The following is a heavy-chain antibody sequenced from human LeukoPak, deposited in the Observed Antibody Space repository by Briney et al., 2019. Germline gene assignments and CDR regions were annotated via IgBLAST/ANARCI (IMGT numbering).Heavy chain of an antibody. D-gene: IGHD3-22*01. J-gene: IGHJ4*02. V-gene: IGHV4-39*07. Sequence: SETLCLTCTVSGGSISSSSYYWGWIRQPPGKGLEWIGSIYYSGSTYYNPSLKSRVTMSVDTSKNQFSLKLSSVTAADTAVYYCARDGYYYDSSGYYSLDYWGQGTLVTVSS. CDR3: ARDGYYYDSSGYYSLDY. CDR2: IYYSGST. CDR1: GGSISSSSYY.